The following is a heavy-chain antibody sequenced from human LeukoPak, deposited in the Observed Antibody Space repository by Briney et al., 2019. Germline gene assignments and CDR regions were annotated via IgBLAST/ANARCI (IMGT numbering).Heavy chain of an antibody. CDR1: GFTFSTYA. CDR3: ARVSYRTSSVDY. V-gene: IGHV3-23*01. CDR2: ISGSGGST. D-gene: IGHD1-26*01. Sequence: QPGGSLRLSCAASGFTFSTYAMSWVRQAPGQGLEWVSGISGSGGSTYYADSVKGRFTISRDNAKNSLYLQMNSLRAEDTAVYYCARVSYRTSSVDYWGQGTLVTVSS. J-gene: IGHJ4*02.